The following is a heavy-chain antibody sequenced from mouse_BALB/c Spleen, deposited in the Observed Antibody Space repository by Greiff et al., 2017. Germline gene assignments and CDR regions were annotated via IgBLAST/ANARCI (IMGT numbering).Heavy chain of an antibody. CDR2: INSNGGST. CDR1: GFTFSSYG. CDR3: ARDWDYAMDY. Sequence: DVMLVESGGGLVQPGGSLKLSCAASGFTFSSYGMSWVRQTPDKRLELVATINSNGGSTYYPDSVKGRFTISRDNAKNTLYLQMSSLKSEDTAMYYCARDWDYAMDYWGQGTSVTVSS. V-gene: IGHV5-6-3*01. J-gene: IGHJ4*01. D-gene: IGHD4-1*01.